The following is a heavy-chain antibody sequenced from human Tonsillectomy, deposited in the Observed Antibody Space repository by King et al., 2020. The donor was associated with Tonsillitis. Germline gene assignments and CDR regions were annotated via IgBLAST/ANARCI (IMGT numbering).Heavy chain of an antibody. V-gene: IGHV1-69*09. Sequence: QLVQSGAEVKKPGSSVKVSCKASGHTFSRYSISWVRQAPGQGLEWMGWIIPILGIPNYAQKFQGRVTITADKSTSTAYMELSSLRSDDTAVYYCARSGAGMGNCFDYWGQGTLVTVSS. J-gene: IGHJ4*02. D-gene: IGHD1-1*01. CDR3: ARSGAGMGNCFDY. CDR1: GHTFSRYS. CDR2: IIPILGIP.